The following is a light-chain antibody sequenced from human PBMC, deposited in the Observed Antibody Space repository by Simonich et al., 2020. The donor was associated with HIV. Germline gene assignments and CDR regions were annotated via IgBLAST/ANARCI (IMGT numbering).Light chain of an antibody. CDR1: QSVLYNSNNKNY. Sequence: DIVMTQSPDSLAVSLGERATINCNSSQSVLYNSNNKNYLAWYQQKPGPPPKLLIYWASTRESGVPDRFSGSGSGTDFTLTISSLQAEDVAVYYCQQYYSTPYTFGQGTKLEIK. CDR2: WAS. CDR3: QQYYSTPYT. V-gene: IGKV4-1*01. J-gene: IGKJ2*01.